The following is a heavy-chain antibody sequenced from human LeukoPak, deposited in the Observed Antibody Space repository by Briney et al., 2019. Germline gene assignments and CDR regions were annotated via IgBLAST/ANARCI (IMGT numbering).Heavy chain of an antibody. V-gene: IGHV3-23*01. J-gene: IGHJ4*02. Sequence: GGSLRLSCAASGFTFSSYAISWVRQAPGEGLEWVSAISGSGGSTYYADSVKGRFTISRDNSKNTLYLQMNSLRAEDTAVYYCAKVKSSGWYYFDHWGQGTLVTVSS. D-gene: IGHD6-19*01. CDR1: GFTFSSYA. CDR3: AKVKSSGWYYFDH. CDR2: ISGSGGST.